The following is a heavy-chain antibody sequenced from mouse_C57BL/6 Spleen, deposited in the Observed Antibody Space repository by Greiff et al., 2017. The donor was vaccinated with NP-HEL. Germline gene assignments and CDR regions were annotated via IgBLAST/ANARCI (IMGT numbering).Heavy chain of an antibody. CDR3: TYDYDDALFAY. CDR1: GYAFSSSW. Sequence: VQLQQSGPELVKPGASVKISCKASGYAFSSSWMNWVKQRPGKGLEWIGRIYPGDGDTNYNGKFKGKATLTADKSSSTAYMQLSSRTSEDSAVYCCTYDYDDALFAYWGQGTLVTVSA. CDR2: IYPGDGDT. V-gene: IGHV1-82*01. J-gene: IGHJ3*01. D-gene: IGHD2-4*01.